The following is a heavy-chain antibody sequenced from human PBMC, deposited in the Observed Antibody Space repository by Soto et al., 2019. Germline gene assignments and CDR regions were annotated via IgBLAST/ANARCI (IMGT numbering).Heavy chain of an antibody. Sequence: SETLPLTCAVYGGSFGGLSWNWIRQSPGKKLEWIGEIDYRGNTNYNPSLRSRVTLSVDASKNQFSLNVRSVTAADAANYYCARSRKSGDHSLGLDYWGRGTLVTVSS. CDR2: IDYRGNT. CDR3: ARSRKSGDHSLGLDY. J-gene: IGHJ4*02. D-gene: IGHD2-21*01. V-gene: IGHV4-34*10. CDR1: GGSFGGLS.